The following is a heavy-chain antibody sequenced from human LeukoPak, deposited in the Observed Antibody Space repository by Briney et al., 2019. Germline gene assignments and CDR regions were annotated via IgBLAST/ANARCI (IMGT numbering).Heavy chain of an antibody. J-gene: IGHJ4*02. D-gene: IGHD3-10*01. CDR2: MNPNSGNT. CDR1: GYIFTSYD. V-gene: IGHV1-8*01. Sequence: ASVKVSCKASGYIFTSYDINWVRQATGQGLEWMGWMNPNSGNTGYAQKFQGRVTMTRNTSISTAYMELSSLRSEDTAVYYCARGSGVSYYYGSGSSDFDYWGQGTLVTVSS. CDR3: ARGSGVSYYYGSGSSDFDY.